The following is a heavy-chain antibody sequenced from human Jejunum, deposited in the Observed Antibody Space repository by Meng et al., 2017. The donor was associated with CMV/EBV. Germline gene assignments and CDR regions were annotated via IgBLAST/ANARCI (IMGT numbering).Heavy chain of an antibody. CDR3: ARLTSPGSWETRNWFDP. D-gene: IGHD2-15*01. CDR1: FSRYT. J-gene: IGHJ5*02. CDR2: IIPILDIT. Sequence: FSRYTLIWMRQAPGQGFEWMGRIIPILDITSYSQKFQGRLTITADTLASASYLELTDLTSNDTAVYFCARLTSPGSWETRNWFDPWGQGTLVTVSS. V-gene: IGHV1-69*02.